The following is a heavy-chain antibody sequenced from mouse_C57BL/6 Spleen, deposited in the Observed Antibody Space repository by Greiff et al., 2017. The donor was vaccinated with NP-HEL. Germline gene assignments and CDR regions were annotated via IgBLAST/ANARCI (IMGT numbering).Heavy chain of an antibody. Sequence: QVQLQQSGAELVRPGASVTLSCKASGYTFTDYEMHWVKQTSVHGLEWIGAIDPETGGTAYNQKFKGKAILTADKSSSTAYMELRSLTSEGSAVDYCTRSGDSYSYYYAMDYWGQGTSVTVSS. CDR2: IDPETGGT. D-gene: IGHD2-12*01. CDR1: GYTFTDYE. CDR3: TRSGDSYSYYYAMDY. J-gene: IGHJ4*01. V-gene: IGHV1-15*01.